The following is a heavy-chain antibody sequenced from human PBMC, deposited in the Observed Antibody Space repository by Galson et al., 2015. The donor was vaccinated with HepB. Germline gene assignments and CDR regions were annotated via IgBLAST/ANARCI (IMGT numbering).Heavy chain of an antibody. J-gene: IGHJ4*02. V-gene: IGHV3-53*01. D-gene: IGHD5-12*01. CDR3: ARGYSQSWFSGLGF. Sequence: SLRLSCAASGFIVSSNYMSWVRQAPGKGLEWVSVIYSGGETYYEDSVKGRFTISRDNSKNTVYLQMNSLRAEDTAMYYCARGYSQSWFSGLGFWGQGTLVTVSS. CDR1: GFIVSSNY. CDR2: IYSGGET.